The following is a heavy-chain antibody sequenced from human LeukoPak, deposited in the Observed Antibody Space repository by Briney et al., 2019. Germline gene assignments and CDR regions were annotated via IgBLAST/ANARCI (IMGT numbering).Heavy chain of an antibody. CDR3: ARDLGDVDTAMAP. D-gene: IGHD5-18*01. CDR2: IIPIFGTA. CDR1: VCTFSSYA. Sequence: SVKVSCKASVCTFSSYAISWVRQAPGQGLDWMGGIIPIFGTANYAQKFQGRVTITADKSTSTAYMELSSLRSEDTAVYYCARDLGDVDTAMAPWGQGTMVTVSS. V-gene: IGHV1-69*06. J-gene: IGHJ5*02.